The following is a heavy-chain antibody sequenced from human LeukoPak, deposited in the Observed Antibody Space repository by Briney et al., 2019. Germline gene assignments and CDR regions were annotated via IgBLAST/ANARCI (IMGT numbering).Heavy chain of an antibody. CDR3: ARDHAIFHFDY. CDR1: GFTFSSYS. Sequence: GGSLRLSCAASGFTFSSYSMNWVRQAPGKGLEWVSSISSSSSYIYYADSVKGRFTISRDNAKNSLYLQMNSLRAEDTAVYYCARDHAIFHFDYWGQGTLVTVSS. J-gene: IGHJ4*02. V-gene: IGHV3-21*01. CDR2: ISSSSSYI. D-gene: IGHD3-3*01.